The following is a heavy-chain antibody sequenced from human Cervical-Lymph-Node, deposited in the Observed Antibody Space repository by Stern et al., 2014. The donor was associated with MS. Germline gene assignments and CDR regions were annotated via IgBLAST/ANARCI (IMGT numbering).Heavy chain of an antibody. CDR3: AKVVGASGNFFDY. CDR2: MSNSGGRS. Sequence: EVQLVESGGGLVQPGGSLRLSCTASGFTFKSYALSWVRQAPGKGMEWVSAMSNSGGRSYYAESVKGRFSISRDNSKNTLYLQMNSLRAEDTAIYYCAKVVGASGNFFDYWGQGTLVTVSS. J-gene: IGHJ4*02. V-gene: IGHV3-23*04. D-gene: IGHD1-26*01. CDR1: GFTFKSYA.